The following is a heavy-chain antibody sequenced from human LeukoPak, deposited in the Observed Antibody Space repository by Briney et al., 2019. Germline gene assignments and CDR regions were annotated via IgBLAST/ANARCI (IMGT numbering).Heavy chain of an antibody. J-gene: IGHJ3*02. D-gene: IGHD5-24*01. CDR2: IYYSGST. CDR1: GGSFSGYY. V-gene: IGHV4-59*01. Sequence: SETLSLTCAVYGGSFSGYYWSWIRQPPGKGLEWIGYIYYSGSTNYNPSLKSRVTISVDTSKNQFSLKLSSVTAADTAVYYCARDRVFDIWGQGTMVTVSS. CDR3: ARDRVFDI.